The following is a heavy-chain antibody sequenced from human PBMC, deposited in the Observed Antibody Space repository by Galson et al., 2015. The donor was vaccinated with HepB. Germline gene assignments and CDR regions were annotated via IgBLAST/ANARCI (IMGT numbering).Heavy chain of an antibody. Sequence: SVKVSCKASGYTFTSYYMHWVRQAPGQGLEWMGIINPSGGSTSYAQKFQGRVTMTRDTSTSTVYMELSSLRSEDTAVYYCARDTGQATVVTPRGYYFDYWGQGTLVTVSS. CDR3: ARDTGQATVVTPRGYYFDY. J-gene: IGHJ4*02. CDR1: GYTFTSYY. CDR2: INPSGGST. D-gene: IGHD4-23*01. V-gene: IGHV1-46*01.